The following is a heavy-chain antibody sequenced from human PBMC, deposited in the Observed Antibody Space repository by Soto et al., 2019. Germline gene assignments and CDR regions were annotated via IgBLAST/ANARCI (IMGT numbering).Heavy chain of an antibody. CDR3: AKDRSVGFGELFQSELDY. V-gene: IGHV3-9*01. Sequence: EVQLVESGGGLVQPGRSLRLSCAASGFTFDDYAMHWVRQAPGKGLEWVSGISWNSGSIGYADSVKGRFTISRDNAKNSLYLQMNSLRAEDTALYYCAKDRSVGFGELFQSELDYWGQGTLVTVSS. D-gene: IGHD3-10*01. J-gene: IGHJ4*02. CDR1: GFTFDDYA. CDR2: ISWNSGSI.